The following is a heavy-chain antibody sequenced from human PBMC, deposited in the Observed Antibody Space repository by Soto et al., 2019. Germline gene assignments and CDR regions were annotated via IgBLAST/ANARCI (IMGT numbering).Heavy chain of an antibody. J-gene: IGHJ4*02. CDR1: GCTFSSYA. V-gene: IGHV1-69*13. D-gene: IGHD1-26*01. Sequence: SVKVSCKASGCTFSSYAISWVRQAPGQGLEWMGGIIPIFGTANYAQKFQGRVTITADESTSTAYMELSSLRSEDTAVYYCARGTRGSYYVVAPPDYWGQGTLVTVSS. CDR2: IIPIFGTA. CDR3: ARGTRGSYYVVAPPDY.